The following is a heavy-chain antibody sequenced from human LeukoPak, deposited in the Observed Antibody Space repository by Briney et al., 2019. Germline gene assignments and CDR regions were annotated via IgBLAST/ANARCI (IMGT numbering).Heavy chain of an antibody. CDR3: ATDFYDST. Sequence: GGSLRLSCAASGFTFTSYWMNWVRQAPGKGLEWVGRIRSSSDGGTIDYAAPVKGRFTLSRDDSKTTLYLQMNSLQTEDTAVYYCATDFYDSTWGQGTLVTVSS. CDR2: IRSSSDGGTI. CDR1: GFTFTSYW. J-gene: IGHJ5*02. D-gene: IGHD3-22*01. V-gene: IGHV3-15*07.